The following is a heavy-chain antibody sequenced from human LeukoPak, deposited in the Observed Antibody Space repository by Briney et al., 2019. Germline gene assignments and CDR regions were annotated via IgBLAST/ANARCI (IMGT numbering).Heavy chain of an antibody. J-gene: IGHJ4*02. CDR3: ARANGLTFDY. Sequence: PGGSLRLSCAASGFTFSSYSMNWVRQAPGKGLEWASSISSSSSYIYYADSVKGRFTISRDNAKNSLYLQMNSLRAEDTAVYYCARANGLTFDYWGQGTLVTVSS. CDR1: GFTFSSYS. D-gene: IGHD1-1*01. V-gene: IGHV3-21*01. CDR2: ISSSSSYI.